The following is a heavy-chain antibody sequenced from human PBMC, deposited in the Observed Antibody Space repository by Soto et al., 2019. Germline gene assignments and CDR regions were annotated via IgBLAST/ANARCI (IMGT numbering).Heavy chain of an antibody. D-gene: IGHD7-27*01. Sequence: SATLSLTCTVSGGSISSYYWSWIRQPPGKGLEWIGYIFYSGSTNYNPSLKSRVTISVDTSKNQFSLKLSSVTAADTAVYYCARRWGTSFDFWAREPWSPSP. CDR2: IFYSGST. CDR3: ARRWGTSFDF. J-gene: IGHJ4*02. V-gene: IGHV4-59*01. CDR1: GGSISSYY.